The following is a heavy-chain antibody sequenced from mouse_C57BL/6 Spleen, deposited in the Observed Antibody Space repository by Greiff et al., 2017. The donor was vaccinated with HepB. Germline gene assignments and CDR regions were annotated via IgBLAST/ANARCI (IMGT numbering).Heavy chain of an antibody. CDR1: GYSTTSGYY. V-gene: IGHV3-6*01. J-gene: IGHJ4*01. Sequence: EVKLQESGPGLVKPSQSLSLTCSVTGYSTTSGYYWNWIRQFPGNKLEWMGYISYDGSNNYNPSLKNRISITRDTSKNQFFLKLNSVTTEDTATYYCARKDFDYAMDYWGQGTSVTVSS. CDR3: ARKDFDYAMDY. CDR2: ISYDGSN.